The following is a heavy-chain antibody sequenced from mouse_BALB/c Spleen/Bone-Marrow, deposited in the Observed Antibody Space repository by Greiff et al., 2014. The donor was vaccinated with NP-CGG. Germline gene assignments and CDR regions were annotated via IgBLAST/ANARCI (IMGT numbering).Heavy chain of an antibody. J-gene: IGHJ4*01. CDR2: IYPGDGDT. Sequence: VQLVESGAEMVRPGSSVKISCKASGYAFSNNWMNWMKQRPGQGLEWIGQIYPGDGDTNYNAKFKGKATLTADKSSSIAYMQLSSLTSEDSAVYFCHYFGSDYYVMDYWGQGTSVTVSS. CDR3: HYFGSDYYVMDY. CDR1: GYAFSNNW. D-gene: IGHD1-1*01. V-gene: IGHV1-80*01.